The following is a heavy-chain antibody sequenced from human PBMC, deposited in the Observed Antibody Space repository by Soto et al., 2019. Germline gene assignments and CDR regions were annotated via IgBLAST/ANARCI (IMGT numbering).Heavy chain of an antibody. CDR2: LYFNGNT. V-gene: IGHV4-59*08. D-gene: IGHD3-22*01. J-gene: IGHJ3*02. Sequence: PSETLSLTCTVTGVSISTYYWSWIRQPPGKRLEWLGYLYFNGNTDYNPSLKSRVTISVDTSKNQFSLKLSSVTAADTAVYYCARHLLLYYYDSSGYYLRDAFDIWGQGTMVTVSS. CDR3: ARHLLLYYYDSSGYYLRDAFDI. CDR1: GVSISTYY.